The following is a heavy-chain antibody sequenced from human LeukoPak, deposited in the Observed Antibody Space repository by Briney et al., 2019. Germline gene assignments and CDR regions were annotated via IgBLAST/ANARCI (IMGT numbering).Heavy chain of an antibody. CDR2: MNPNSGNT. CDR1: GYTFTSYD. CDR3: ARGGAVTTVVFYYYYYMDV. J-gene: IGHJ6*03. V-gene: IGHV1-8*01. D-gene: IGHD4-11*01. Sequence: ASVKVSCKASGYTFTSYDINWVRQATGQGLEWMGWMNPNSGNTGYAQKFQGRVTMTRNTSISTAYMELSSLRSEDTAVYYCARGGAVTTVVFYYYYYMDVWGKGTTVTVSS.